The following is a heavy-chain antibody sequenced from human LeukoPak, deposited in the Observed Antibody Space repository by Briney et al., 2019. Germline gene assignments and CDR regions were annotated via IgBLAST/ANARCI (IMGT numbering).Heavy chain of an antibody. V-gene: IGHV3-23*01. CDR3: AKEGGSCSSSSCYDKYFQH. Sequence: GGSLRLSCAASGFIFSTYAMNWVRQAPGRGLEWVSAISGSGGTTYYADSVKGRFTISRDNSKNTLYLQMSGLSAEDTAVYYCAKEGGSCSSSSCYDKYFQHWGQGTLVTVSS. J-gene: IGHJ1*01. CDR2: ISGSGGTT. CDR1: GFIFSTYA. D-gene: IGHD2-2*01.